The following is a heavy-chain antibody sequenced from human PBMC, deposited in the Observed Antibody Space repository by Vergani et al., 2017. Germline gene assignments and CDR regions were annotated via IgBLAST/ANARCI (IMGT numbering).Heavy chain of an antibody. V-gene: IGHV4-31*03. CDR2: IYYSGST. Sequence: QVQLQESGPGLVKPSQTLSLTCTVSGGSISSGGYYWSWIRQHPGKGLEWIGYIYYSGSTCYNPSLKSRVTISVDTSKNQFSLKLSSVTAADTAVYYCAGGYSSSWYGEYFQHWGQGTLVTVSS. D-gene: IGHD6-13*01. J-gene: IGHJ1*01. CDR3: AGGYSSSWYGEYFQH. CDR1: GGSISSGGYY.